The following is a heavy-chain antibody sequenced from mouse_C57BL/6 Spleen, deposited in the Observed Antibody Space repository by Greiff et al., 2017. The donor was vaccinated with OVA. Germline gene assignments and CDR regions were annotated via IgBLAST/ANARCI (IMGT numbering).Heavy chain of an antibody. CDR3: ARGVTTVPPWFAY. Sequence: QVQLKQSGAELARPGASVKLSCKASGYTFTSYGISWVKQRTGQGLEWIGEIYPRSGNTYYNEKFKGKATLTADKSSSTAYMELRSLTSEDSAVYFCARGVTTVPPWFAYWGQGTLVTVSA. J-gene: IGHJ3*01. CDR2: IYPRSGNT. D-gene: IGHD1-1*01. V-gene: IGHV1-81*01. CDR1: GYTFTSYG.